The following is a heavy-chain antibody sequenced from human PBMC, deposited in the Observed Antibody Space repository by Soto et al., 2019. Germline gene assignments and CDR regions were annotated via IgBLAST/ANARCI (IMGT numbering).Heavy chain of an antibody. CDR3: ARETNWFDP. Sequence: EVQLVESGGGLVQPGGSLRLSCAASGFTFSTYSMNWVRQAPGKGLECISYIDSSSSTIYYADSVKGRFTISRDNAKTFLDLQMNSLRDEDTAVYYCARETNWFDPWGQGTLVTVSS. CDR2: IDSSSSTI. CDR1: GFTFSTYS. V-gene: IGHV3-48*02. J-gene: IGHJ5*02.